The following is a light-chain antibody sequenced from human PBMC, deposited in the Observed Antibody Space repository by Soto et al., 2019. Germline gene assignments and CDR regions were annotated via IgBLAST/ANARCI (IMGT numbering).Light chain of an antibody. CDR2: AAS. CDR3: QQLKSYPLS. Sequence: DIQLTQSPSFLSASVGDRVTITCRTSQDISSYLAWYQQKPGKATQLLISAASTLQSVVPSRFSRSGSGTEFTLKISSLQPEDFATYYCQQLKSYPLSFGGGTKVEI. V-gene: IGKV1-9*01. CDR1: QDISSY. J-gene: IGKJ4*01.